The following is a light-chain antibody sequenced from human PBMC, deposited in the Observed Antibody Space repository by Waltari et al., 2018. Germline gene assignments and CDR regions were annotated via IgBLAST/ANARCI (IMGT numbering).Light chain of an antibody. CDR3: QHDESLLVT. CDR1: QSISTY. J-gene: IGKJ1*01. V-gene: IGKV3-20*01. CDR2: HAS. Sequence: ETVLTQPPGTLSLSPGERATLSCRASQSISTYLAWYQQKPGQAPRLLIDHASSRATASPDRFSGSVYGTDVSHTVSRRGPEVCAGYYCQHDESLLVTVGQGNTGEIK.